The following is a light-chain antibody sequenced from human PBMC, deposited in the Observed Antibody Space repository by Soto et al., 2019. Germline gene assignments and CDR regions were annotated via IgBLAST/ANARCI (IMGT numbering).Light chain of an antibody. Sequence: QSALTQPASVSGSPGQSITISCTGTSSDVGDYNSVSWYQQHPGKAPKLLIYDVDHRPSWISSRFSGSRSGYTASLTISGLQAEDEGDYYCQAWDSSTVVFGGGTKVTVL. J-gene: IGLJ2*01. CDR1: SSDVGDYNS. CDR2: DVD. CDR3: QAWDSSTVV. V-gene: IGLV2-14*01.